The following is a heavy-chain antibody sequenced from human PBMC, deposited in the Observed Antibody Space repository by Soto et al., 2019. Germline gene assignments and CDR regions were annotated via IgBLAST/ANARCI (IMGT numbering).Heavy chain of an antibody. CDR3: ARDGGQLEDYFDY. Sequence: GGSLRLSCAASGFTFSRHWMSWLRQAPGKGLEWVANINEDGSAKYYVAPVKGRFTISRNNAKNSLYLQMSSLRVDDTAVYYCARDGGQLEDYFDYWGQGTTVTVSS. V-gene: IGHV3-7*01. CDR1: GFTFSRHW. J-gene: IGHJ4*02. D-gene: IGHD6-6*01. CDR2: INEDGSAK.